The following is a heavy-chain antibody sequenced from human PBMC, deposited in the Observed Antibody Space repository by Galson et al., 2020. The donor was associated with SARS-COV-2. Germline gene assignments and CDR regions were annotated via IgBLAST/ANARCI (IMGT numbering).Heavy chain of an antibody. CDR3: ARDAKYYDILTGYYARPPYYYYYMDV. CDR2: ISGSGGST. D-gene: IGHD3-9*01. CDR1: GFTLSSYA. V-gene: IGHV3-23*01. J-gene: IGHJ6*03. Sequence: GGPLRLSCVASGFTLSSYAMSWVRQAPGKGLEWVSAISGSGGSTYYADSVKGRFTIPRDNSKNTLYLQMNSLRAEDTAVYYCARDAKYYDILTGYYARPPYYYYYMDVWGKGTTVTVSS.